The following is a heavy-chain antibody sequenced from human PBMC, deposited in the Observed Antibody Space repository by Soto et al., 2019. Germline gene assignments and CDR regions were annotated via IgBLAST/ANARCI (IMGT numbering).Heavy chain of an antibody. Sequence: PSETLSLTCTVSGGSISSGGYYWSWIRQHPVKGLEWIGYIYYSGSTYYNPSLKSRVTISVDTSKNQFSLKLSSVTAADTAVYYCARVGSTSPYSLQHFDDWGQGTLVPVAS. V-gene: IGHV4-31*03. CDR1: GGSISSGGYY. CDR3: ARVGSTSPYSLQHFDD. D-gene: IGHD2-2*01. J-gene: IGHJ4*02. CDR2: IYYSGST.